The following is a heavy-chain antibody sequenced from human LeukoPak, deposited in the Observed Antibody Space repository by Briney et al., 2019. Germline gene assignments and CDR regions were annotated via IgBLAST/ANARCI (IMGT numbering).Heavy chain of an antibody. Sequence: PGGSLRLSCAASGFTFSNYAMVWVRQAPGRGLEWVAVISYDGSNKYYADSVKGRFTISRDNSKNMLYVQMNSLRAEDTAVYYCARGVASSGWYYFDYWGQGTLVTVSS. D-gene: IGHD6-19*01. CDR3: ARGVASSGWYYFDY. J-gene: IGHJ4*02. CDR1: GFTFSNYA. CDR2: ISYDGSNK. V-gene: IGHV3-30*04.